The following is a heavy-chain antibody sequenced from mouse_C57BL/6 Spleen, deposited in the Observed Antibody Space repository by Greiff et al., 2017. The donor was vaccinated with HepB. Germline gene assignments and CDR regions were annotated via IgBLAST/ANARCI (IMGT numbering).Heavy chain of an antibody. Sequence: DVMLVESGGGLVKPGGSLKLSCAASGFTFSSYAMSWVRQTPEKRLEWVATISDGGSYTYYPDNVKGRFTISRDNAKNNLYLQMSHLKSEDTAMYYCARNYYGSSRDYAMDYWGQGTSVTVSS. CDR1: GFTFSSYA. V-gene: IGHV5-4*03. J-gene: IGHJ4*01. CDR2: ISDGGSYT. CDR3: ARNYYGSSRDYAMDY. D-gene: IGHD1-1*01.